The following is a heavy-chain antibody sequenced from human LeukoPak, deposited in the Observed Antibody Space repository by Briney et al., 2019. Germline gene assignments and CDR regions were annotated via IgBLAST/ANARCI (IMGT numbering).Heavy chain of an antibody. CDR1: GFTFSSYS. V-gene: IGHV3-21*01. Sequence: GGSLRLSCAASGFTFSSYSMSWVRQAPGKGLEWVSSISSISSYIYYADSVKGRFTVSRDNAKNSLYLQMDSLRAEDTAVYYCARDPSGTYYPRVSGALDIWGQGTMVTVSS. D-gene: IGHD1-26*01. J-gene: IGHJ3*02. CDR3: ARDPSGTYYPRVSGALDI. CDR2: ISSISSYI.